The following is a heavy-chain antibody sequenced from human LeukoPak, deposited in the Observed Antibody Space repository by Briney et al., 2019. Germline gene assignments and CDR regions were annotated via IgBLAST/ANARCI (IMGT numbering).Heavy chain of an antibody. V-gene: IGHV3-53*01. Sequence: GGSLRLSCAASGFTVSSNYMSWVRQAPGEGLEWVSVTYSGGSTYYADSVKGRFTISRDSSKNTLYLQMDSLRAEDTAVYYCARERCSGGNCYRGGFDPWGQGTLVTVSS. D-gene: IGHD2-15*01. CDR1: GFTVSSNY. CDR3: ARERCSGGNCYRGGFDP. J-gene: IGHJ5*02. CDR2: TYSGGST.